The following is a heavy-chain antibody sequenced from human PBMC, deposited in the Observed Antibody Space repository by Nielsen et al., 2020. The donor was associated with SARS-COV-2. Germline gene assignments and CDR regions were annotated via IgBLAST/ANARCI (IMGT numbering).Heavy chain of an antibody. D-gene: IGHD6-6*01. CDR1: GYTFTSYG. CDR3: ARGGGGSIDY. Sequence: ASVKVSCKASGYTFTSYGLSWVRQAPGQGLEWMGWISAYSGDTNYAPDFHGRVTMTTDTATTTAYMELRSLRSDDTAVYYCARGGGGSIDYWGQGTLVTVSS. V-gene: IGHV1-18*04. CDR2: ISAYSGDT. J-gene: IGHJ4*02.